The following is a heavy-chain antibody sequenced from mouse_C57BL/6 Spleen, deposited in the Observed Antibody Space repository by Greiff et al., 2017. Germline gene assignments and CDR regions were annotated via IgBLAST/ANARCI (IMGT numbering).Heavy chain of an antibody. D-gene: IGHD1-1*01. Sequence: QVQLKQSGPELVKPGASVKISCKASGYAFSSSWMNWVKQRPGKGLEWIGRIYPGDGDTNYNGKFKGKATLTADKSSSTAYMQLSSLTSEDSAVYFCARWGYGSSYWYFDVWGTGTTVTVSS. CDR1: GYAFSSSW. J-gene: IGHJ1*03. CDR3: ARWGYGSSYWYFDV. V-gene: IGHV1-82*01. CDR2: IYPGDGDT.